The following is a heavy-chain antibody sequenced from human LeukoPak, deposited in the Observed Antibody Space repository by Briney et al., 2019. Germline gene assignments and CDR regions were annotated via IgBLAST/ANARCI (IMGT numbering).Heavy chain of an antibody. Sequence: GGSLRLSCAASGFTFSSYAMSWVRQAPGKGLEWVSAISGSGGSTYYADSVKGRFTSSRDNSKNTLYLQMNSLRAEDTAVYYCAKDLRYYDSSGYYGLDYWGQGTLVTVSS. V-gene: IGHV3-23*01. CDR1: GFTFSSYA. CDR3: AKDLRYYDSSGYYGLDY. D-gene: IGHD3-22*01. CDR2: ISGSGGST. J-gene: IGHJ4*02.